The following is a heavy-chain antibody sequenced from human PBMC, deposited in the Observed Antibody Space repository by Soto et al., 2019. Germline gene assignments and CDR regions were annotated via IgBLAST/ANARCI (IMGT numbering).Heavy chain of an antibody. D-gene: IGHD3-22*01. V-gene: IGHV1-3*01. CDR3: ARGGYFDSSNYPAY. J-gene: IGHJ4*02. Sequence: ASVKVSCKSSGSALASYGINCVVHAAGRGLEWMGWINPGNGNTKYSQQFQGRVIIDRDTSASTAYMELSSLRSEDTAVYYCARGGYFDSSNYPAYWGQGNLVPVSS. CDR2: INPGNGNT. CDR1: GSALASYG.